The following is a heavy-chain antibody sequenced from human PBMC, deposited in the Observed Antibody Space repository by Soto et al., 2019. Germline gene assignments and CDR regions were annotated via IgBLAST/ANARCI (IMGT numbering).Heavy chain of an antibody. CDR3: ARKSGQWLPYFDC. D-gene: IGHD6-19*01. CDR2: IGFGGDT. J-gene: IGHJ4*02. V-gene: IGHV3-23*01. Sequence: EVQMLESGGGLVQPGGSLRLSCAASGFTFTNYYVNWVRRTPGKGLEWVSSIGFGGDTYYADPVKGRFTISRDNSKNTLYLQMNSLRAEDTAVYYCARKSGQWLPYFDCWGQGTVVLVSS. CDR1: GFTFTNYY.